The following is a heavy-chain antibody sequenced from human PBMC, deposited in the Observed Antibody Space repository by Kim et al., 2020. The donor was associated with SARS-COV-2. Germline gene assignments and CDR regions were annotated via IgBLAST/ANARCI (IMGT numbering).Heavy chain of an antibody. V-gene: IGHV2-70*01. J-gene: IGHJ4*02. CDR1: GFSLSTSGMC. D-gene: IGHD3-10*01. Sequence: SGPTLVKPTQTRTLTCTFSGFSLSTSGMCVSWIRQPPGKALEWLALIDWDDEKYYRTSLKTRLTISKDTAKNQVVLTMTNMDPVDKATYYCARGSGSRPFDYWGQGTLVTVSS. CDR2: IDWDDEK. CDR3: ARGSGSRPFDY.